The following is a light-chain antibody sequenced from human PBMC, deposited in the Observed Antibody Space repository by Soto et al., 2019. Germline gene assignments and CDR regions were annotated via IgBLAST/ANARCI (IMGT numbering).Light chain of an antibody. Sequence: EIVFTQSPATLSLSPGERATLSCRASQSVSSSYLAWYQQKPGQAPRLLIYGASSRATGIPDRFSGSGSGTDFTLTISRLEPEDFAVYYCQQYDSSPTFGQGTKVDMK. CDR1: QSVSSSY. V-gene: IGKV3-20*01. CDR2: GAS. CDR3: QQYDSSPT. J-gene: IGKJ1*01.